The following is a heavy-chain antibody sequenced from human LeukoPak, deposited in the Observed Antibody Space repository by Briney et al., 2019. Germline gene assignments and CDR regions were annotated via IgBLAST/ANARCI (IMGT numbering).Heavy chain of an antibody. Sequence: PGRSLRLSCAASGFSFSSYEMYWVRQAPGKGLEWVAVISYDGSNKYYADSVKGRFTISRDNAKNSLYLQMNSLRAEDTALYYCAKPIIAAAEDWSGFDIWGQGTMVTVSS. D-gene: IGHD6-13*01. J-gene: IGHJ3*02. CDR2: ISYDGSNK. CDR1: GFSFSSYE. CDR3: AKPIIAAAEDWSGFDI. V-gene: IGHV3-30-3*02.